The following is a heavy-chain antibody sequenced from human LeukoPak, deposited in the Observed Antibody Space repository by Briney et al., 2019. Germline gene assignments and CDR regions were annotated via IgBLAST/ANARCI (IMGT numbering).Heavy chain of an antibody. CDR2: ISSNNNYL. D-gene: IGHD3-3*01. CDR3: ARSQTRVGVVIGN. Sequence: GGSLRLSCAASGFTFSSFSMNWVRQSPGKGLEWISSISSNNNYLHYADSVKGRFTISRDNAKSSLFLQMHSLTAEDTAIYYCARSQTRVGVVIGNWGQGTLVTVSS. J-gene: IGHJ4*02. CDR1: GFTFSSFS. V-gene: IGHV3-21*01.